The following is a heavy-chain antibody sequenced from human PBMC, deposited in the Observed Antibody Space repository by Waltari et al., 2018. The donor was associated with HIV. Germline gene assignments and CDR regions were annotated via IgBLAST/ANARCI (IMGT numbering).Heavy chain of an antibody. Sequence: EVQLLESGGGLVQPGGSLRLSCEASGFTFSSYAMSWVRQAPGKGWEWVSTISGPGGSTYDADSVKGRFTISRDNSKNTLYLQMNSLRAEDTAVYSCAKVYSGYDSYYYYYGMDVWGQGTTVTVSS. CDR3: AKVYSGYDSYYYYYGMDV. CDR2: ISGPGGST. D-gene: IGHD5-12*01. V-gene: IGHV3-23*01. J-gene: IGHJ6*02. CDR1: GFTFSSYA.